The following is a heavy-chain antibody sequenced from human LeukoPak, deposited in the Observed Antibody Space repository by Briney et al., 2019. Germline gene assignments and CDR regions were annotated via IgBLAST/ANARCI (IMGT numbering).Heavy chain of an antibody. Sequence: HGESLQISCKASGYSFTTYWIGWVRQLPGKGLEWMGMIFPDDSDTKYSPSFQGQVTISADKSFSTAYLQWSSLKASDTAMYYCARPRSGNLYTAFDIWGQGTMVTVSS. V-gene: IGHV5-51*01. CDR2: IFPDDSDT. D-gene: IGHD1-26*01. CDR1: GYSFTTYW. J-gene: IGHJ3*02. CDR3: ARPRSGNLYTAFDI.